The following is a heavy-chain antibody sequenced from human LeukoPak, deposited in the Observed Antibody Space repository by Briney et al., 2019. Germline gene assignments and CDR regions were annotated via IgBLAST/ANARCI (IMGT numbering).Heavy chain of an antibody. CDR3: AKXXPXXXYEXXGPFDY. Sequence: GGSLRLSCAASGFTFSSYAMSWVRQAPGKGLEWVSGISGSGGSTYYADSVKGRFTISRDNSKNTLYLQMNSLRAEDTAVYYCAKXXPXXXYEXXGPFDYWGQGTLVTX. D-gene: IGHD3-16*01. J-gene: IGHJ4*02. CDR1: GFTFSSYA. CDR2: ISGSGGST. V-gene: IGHV3-23*01.